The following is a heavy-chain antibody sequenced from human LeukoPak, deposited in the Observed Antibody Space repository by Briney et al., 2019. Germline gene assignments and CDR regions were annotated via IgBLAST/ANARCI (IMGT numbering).Heavy chain of an antibody. CDR2: INHSGST. D-gene: IGHD3-10*01. J-gene: IGHJ5*02. CDR1: GGSISSYY. CDR3: ARRFGRIRITMVRGVTNWFDP. V-gene: IGHV4-34*01. Sequence: SETLSLTCTVSGGSISSYYWSWIRQPPGKGLEWIGEINHSGSTNYNPSLKSRVTVSVDTSKNQFSLKLSSVTAADTAVYYCARRFGRIRITMVRGVTNWFDPWGQGTLVTVSS.